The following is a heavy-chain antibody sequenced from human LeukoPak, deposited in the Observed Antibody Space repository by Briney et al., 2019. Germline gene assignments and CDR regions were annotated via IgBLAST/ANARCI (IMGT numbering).Heavy chain of an antibody. J-gene: IGHJ3*02. Sequence: GGSLRLSCAASGFTFDDYATHWVRQAPGKGLEWVSGISWNSGSIGYAGSVKGRFTISRDNAKNYLYLQMNSLRAEDMALYYCAKTDGYNSGAFDIWGQGTMVTVSS. V-gene: IGHV3-9*03. CDR1: GFTFDDYA. CDR2: ISWNSGSI. CDR3: AKTDGYNSGAFDI. D-gene: IGHD5-24*01.